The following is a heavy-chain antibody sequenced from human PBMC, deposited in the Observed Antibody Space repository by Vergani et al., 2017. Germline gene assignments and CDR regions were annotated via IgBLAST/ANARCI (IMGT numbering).Heavy chain of an antibody. CDR1: EFTFSTYS. CDR2: ISGSGGRT. Sequence: EVQLLESGGGLVQPGGSLRLSCAASEFTFSTYSMSWVRQAPGKGLEWVSGISGSGGRTYYADSVKGRFTISRDNFKNTLYLEMNALRAEDTAVYYCARDFLTRVTTLDYYYMGVWGKGTTVTVSS. D-gene: IGHD1-1*01. J-gene: IGHJ6*03. CDR3: ARDFLTRVTTLDYYYMGV. V-gene: IGHV3-23*01.